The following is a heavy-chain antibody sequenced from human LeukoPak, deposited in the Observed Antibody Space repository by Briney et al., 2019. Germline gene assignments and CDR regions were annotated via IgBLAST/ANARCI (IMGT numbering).Heavy chain of an antibody. CDR1: GGSISSYY. Sequence: SETLSLTCTVSGGSISSYYWSWIRQPPGQGLEWIGYIYYSGSTNYNPSLKSRVTISVDTSKNQFSLKLSSVTAADTAVYYCARHYYDSSGYYYPLLFDYWGQGTLVTVSS. V-gene: IGHV4-59*08. CDR3: ARHYYDSSGYYYPLLFDY. D-gene: IGHD3-22*01. J-gene: IGHJ4*02. CDR2: IYYSGST.